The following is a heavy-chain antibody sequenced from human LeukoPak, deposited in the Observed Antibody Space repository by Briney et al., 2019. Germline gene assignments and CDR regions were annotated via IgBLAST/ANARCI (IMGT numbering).Heavy chain of an antibody. CDR3: ARDSDSSGYYYVS. V-gene: IGHV5-51*01. J-gene: IGHJ5*02. CDR1: GYTFTSYW. D-gene: IGHD3-22*01. CDR2: IYPGDSDT. Sequence: GESLKISCKGSGYTFTSYWIGWVRQMPGKGLEWMGIIYPGDSDTRYSPSFQGQVTISADKSISTAYLQWSSLKASDTAMYYCARDSDSSGYYYVSWGQGTLVTVSS.